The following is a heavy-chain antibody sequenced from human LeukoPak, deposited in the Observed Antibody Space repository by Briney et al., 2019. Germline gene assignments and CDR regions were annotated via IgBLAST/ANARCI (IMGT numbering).Heavy chain of an antibody. CDR2: ISSSSSTI. CDR1: GFTFSSYS. CDR3: ARDRGYSYGTHAFDI. D-gene: IGHD5-18*01. J-gene: IGHJ3*02. V-gene: IGHV3-48*01. Sequence: GGSLRLSCAASGFTFSSYSMNWVRQAPGKGLEWVSYISSSSSTIYYADSVKGRFTISRDNAKNSLYLQMNSLRAEDTAVYYCARDRGYSYGTHAFDIWGQGTKVTVSS.